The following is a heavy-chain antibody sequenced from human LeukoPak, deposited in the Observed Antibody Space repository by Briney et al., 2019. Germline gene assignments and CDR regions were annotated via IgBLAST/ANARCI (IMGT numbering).Heavy chain of an antibody. CDR3: ARGESCSSTSCYLGSWFDP. CDR1: GGSFSGYY. J-gene: IGHJ5*02. Sequence: SETLSLTCAVYGGSFSGYYWSWIRQPPGKGLEWIGEINHSGSTNYNPSLKSRVTISVDTSKNQFSLKLSSVTAADTAVYYCARGESCSSTSCYLGSWFDPWGQGTLVTVSS. V-gene: IGHV4-34*01. CDR2: INHSGST. D-gene: IGHD2-2*01.